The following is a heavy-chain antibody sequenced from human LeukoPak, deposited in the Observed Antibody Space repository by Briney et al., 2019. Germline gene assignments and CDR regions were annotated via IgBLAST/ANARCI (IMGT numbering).Heavy chain of an antibody. CDR2: ISYDGSNK. CDR3: AKRERQSFAY. J-gene: IGHJ4*02. CDR1: GFTFSSYG. D-gene: IGHD6-19*01. V-gene: IGHV3-30*18. Sequence: PGGSLRLSCAASGFTFSSYGMHWVRQAPGKGLEWVAAISYDGSNKNFADSVMGRFTISRDNSKNTVSLQMSGLRAEDTAVYYCAKRERQSFAYWGQGTLVTVSS.